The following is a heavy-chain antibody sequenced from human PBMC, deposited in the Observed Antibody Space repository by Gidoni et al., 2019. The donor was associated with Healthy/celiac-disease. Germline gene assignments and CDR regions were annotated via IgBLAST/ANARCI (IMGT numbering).Heavy chain of an antibody. CDR2: INHSGST. CDR3: ARGPTAMVRRYYYYYMDV. J-gene: IGHJ6*03. Sequence: QVQLQQWGAGLLKPSETLSLTCPVYGGSFSGYYWRWIRQPPGKGLEWIGEINHSGSTNYNPSLKSRVTISVDTSKNQFSLKLSSVTAADTAVYYCARGPTAMVRRYYYYYMDVWGKGTTVTVSS. CDR1: GGSFSGYY. V-gene: IGHV4-34*01. D-gene: IGHD5-18*01.